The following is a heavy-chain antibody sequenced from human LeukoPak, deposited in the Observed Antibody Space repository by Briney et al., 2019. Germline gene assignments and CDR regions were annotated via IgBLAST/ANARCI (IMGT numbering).Heavy chain of an antibody. CDR1: GGTFSSYA. CDR2: IIPIFGTA. J-gene: IGHJ3*02. D-gene: IGHD1-26*01. Sequence: ASVKVSCKASGGTFSSYAISWVRQAPGQGLEWMGGIIPIFGTANYAQKFQGRVTITADESTSTAYMELSSLRSEDTAVYYCARARLGGSQRTPYHAFDIWGQGTMVTVSS. CDR3: ARARLGGSQRTPYHAFDI. V-gene: IGHV1-69*13.